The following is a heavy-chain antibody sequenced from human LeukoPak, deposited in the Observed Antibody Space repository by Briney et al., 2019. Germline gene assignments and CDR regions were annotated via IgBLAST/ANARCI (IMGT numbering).Heavy chain of an antibody. V-gene: IGHV3-48*04. D-gene: IGHD3-10*02. Sequence: GGSLRLSCAASGFTFSSYWMSWVRQAPGKGLEWVSYISSSGSTIYYADSVKGRFTISRDNANNLLYLQLNSLRAEDTAVYYCARGSLFSPNWFDPWGQGTPVTVSS. J-gene: IGHJ5*02. CDR1: GFTFSSYW. CDR2: ISSSGSTI. CDR3: ARGSLFSPNWFDP.